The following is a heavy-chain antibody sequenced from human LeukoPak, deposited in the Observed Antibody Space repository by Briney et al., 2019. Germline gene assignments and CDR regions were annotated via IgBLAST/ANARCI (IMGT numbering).Heavy chain of an antibody. CDR3: ARDGWDIVVVTAIGVGYYFDY. V-gene: IGHV3-48*01. J-gene: IGHJ4*02. CDR2: ISSSISTI. CDR1: GFTFSSYS. Sequence: GGSLRLSCAASGFTFSSYSMNWVRQAPGKGLGWVSYISSSISTIYYADSVKGRFTISRDNAKNSLYLQMSSLRGEDTGVYYCARDGWDIVVVTAIGVGYYFDYWGQGTLVTVSS. D-gene: IGHD2-21*02.